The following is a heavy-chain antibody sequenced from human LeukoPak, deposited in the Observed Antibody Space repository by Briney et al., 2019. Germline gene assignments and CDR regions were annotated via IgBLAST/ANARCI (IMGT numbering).Heavy chain of an antibody. CDR1: GYSFTSYW. V-gene: IGHV5-51*01. Sequence: GESLKISCKGSGYSFTSYWIGWVRQMPGKGLEWMGIIYPGDSDTRYSPSFQGQVTISADKSISTAYLQWSSLKASDTAMYYCASSAGYGSGSYDMDFSYYYYGMDVWGQGTTVTVSS. CDR2: IYPGDSDT. J-gene: IGHJ6*02. D-gene: IGHD3-10*01. CDR3: ASSAGYGSGSYDMDFSYYYYGMDV.